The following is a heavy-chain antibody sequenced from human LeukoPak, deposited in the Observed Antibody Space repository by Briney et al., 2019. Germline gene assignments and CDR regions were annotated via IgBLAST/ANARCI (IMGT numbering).Heavy chain of an antibody. J-gene: IGHJ1*01. Sequence: SEALSLTCAVYGGSFSGYYWSWIRPPAGKGLEWIGEIYHSGSTNYNPSLKSRVTILVDTSKNQFSLKLSSVTAADTAVYYCARGHSPVTTKVSYFQHWGQGTLVTVSS. CDR3: ARGHSPVTTKVSYFQH. V-gene: IGHV4-34*01. CDR2: IYHSGST. D-gene: IGHD4-17*01. CDR1: GGSFSGYY.